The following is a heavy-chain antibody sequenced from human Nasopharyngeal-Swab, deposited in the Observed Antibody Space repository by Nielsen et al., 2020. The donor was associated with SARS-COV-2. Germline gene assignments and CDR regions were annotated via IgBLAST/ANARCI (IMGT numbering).Heavy chain of an antibody. CDR3: ARDGLIEHSDGSGYSAYYFDY. Sequence: GESLKISCAASGFTFDDYGMNWVRQAPGKGLEGVAGINWNGGSTSFADSVKGRFTISRDNDKNSLYLQVNSLRAEDTALYFCARDGLIEHSDGSGYSAYYFDYWGQGVLVTVSS. D-gene: IGHD3-22*01. CDR2: INWNGGST. CDR1: GFTFDDYG. V-gene: IGHV3-20*04. J-gene: IGHJ4*02.